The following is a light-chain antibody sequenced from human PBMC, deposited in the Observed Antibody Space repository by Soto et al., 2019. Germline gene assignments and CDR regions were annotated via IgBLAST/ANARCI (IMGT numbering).Light chain of an antibody. CDR1: SSNIGSNT. CDR2: SNN. CDR3: AAWDTSLNVNYV. Sequence: QSVLTQPPSASGTPGQRVTISCSGSSSNIGSNTVNWYQQLPGTAPKLLIYSNNQRPSGVPDRLSGSKSGTSASLAISGLHAEDEADYYCAAWDTSLNVNYVFGTGTKVTVL. V-gene: IGLV1-44*01. J-gene: IGLJ1*01.